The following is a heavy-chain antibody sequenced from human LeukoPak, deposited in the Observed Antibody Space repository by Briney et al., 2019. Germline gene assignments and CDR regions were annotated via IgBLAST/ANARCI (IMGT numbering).Heavy chain of an antibody. J-gene: IGHJ4*02. V-gene: IGHV3-23*01. CDR2: ISGSGGST. CDR3: ALYGDYTTDRDREFDY. CDR1: GFTFSSYA. D-gene: IGHD4-17*01. Sequence: GSLRLSCAASGFTFSSYAMSWVRQAPGKGLEWVSAISGSGGSTYYADSVKGRFTISRDNSKNTLYLQMNSLRAEDTAVYYCALYGDYTTDRDREFDYWGQGTLVTVSS.